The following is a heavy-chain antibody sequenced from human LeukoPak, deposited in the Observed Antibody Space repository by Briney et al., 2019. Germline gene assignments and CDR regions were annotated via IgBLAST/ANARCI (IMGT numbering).Heavy chain of an antibody. CDR2: IRYDGSNK. D-gene: IGHD3-9*01. Sequence: GGSLRLSCAASGFTFSSYGMHWVRQAPGKGLEWVAFIRYDGSNKYYADSVKGRFTISRDNSKNSLYLQMNSLRAEDTAVYYCARDDAGYFDAFDIWGQGTMVTVSS. J-gene: IGHJ3*02. V-gene: IGHV3-30*02. CDR1: GFTFSSYG. CDR3: ARDDAGYFDAFDI.